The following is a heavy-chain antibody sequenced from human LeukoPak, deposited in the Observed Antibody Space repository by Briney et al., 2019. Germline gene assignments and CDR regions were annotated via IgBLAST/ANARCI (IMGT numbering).Heavy chain of an antibody. CDR2: IYSGGST. CDR1: GFTFSTHG. V-gene: IGHV3-66*01. J-gene: IGHJ6*02. CDR3: ARDPVGAIGYGMDV. Sequence: GGSLRLSCAASGFTFSTHGMNWVRQAPGKGLEWVSVIYSGGSTYYADSVKGRFTISRDTSKNTLYLQMNSLRAEDTAVYYCARDPVGAIGYGMDVWGQGTTVTVSS. D-gene: IGHD1-26*01.